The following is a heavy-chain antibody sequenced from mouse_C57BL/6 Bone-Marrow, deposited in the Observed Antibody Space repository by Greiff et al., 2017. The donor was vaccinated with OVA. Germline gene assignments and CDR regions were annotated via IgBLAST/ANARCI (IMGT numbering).Heavy chain of an antibody. Sequence: EVNLVESGGDLVKPGGSLKLSCAASGFTFSSYGMSWVRQTPDKRLEWVATISSGGSYTYYPDSVKGRFTISRDNAKNTLYLQMSSLKSEDTAMYYCARQMDDWGQGTSVTVSS. CDR2: ISSGGSYT. V-gene: IGHV5-6*01. CDR3: ARQMDD. J-gene: IGHJ4*01. CDR1: GFTFSSYG.